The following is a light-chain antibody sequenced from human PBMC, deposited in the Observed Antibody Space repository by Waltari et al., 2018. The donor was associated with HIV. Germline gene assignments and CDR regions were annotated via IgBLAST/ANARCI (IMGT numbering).Light chain of an antibody. CDR3: SSYSKNYILV. J-gene: IGLJ3*02. CDR1: SKDFDIYHF. CDR2: GVD. V-gene: IGLV2-14*03. Sequence: QSALTQPASVSGSPGQSIIISCTGISKDFDIYHFVSWYQQHPGKGPQLIIYGVDARPSGVSLRFSGSKSGHTAFLTISGLQAEDEADYYCSSYSKNYILVFGGGTKLTVL.